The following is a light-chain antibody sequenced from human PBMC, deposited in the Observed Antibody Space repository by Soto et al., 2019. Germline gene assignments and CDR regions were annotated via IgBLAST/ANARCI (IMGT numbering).Light chain of an antibody. J-gene: IGKJ1*01. CDR2: GAS. V-gene: IGKV3-15*01. CDR3: QQYSNWPPWT. Sequence: EIVMTQSPATLSVSAGERVTLSCRASQSVSSDLAWYQQKPGQAPRLLIYGASTRATGIPARFSGSGSGTEFTLTISSLQSEDFAVYYCQQYSNWPPWTFGQGTKVDIK. CDR1: QSVSSD.